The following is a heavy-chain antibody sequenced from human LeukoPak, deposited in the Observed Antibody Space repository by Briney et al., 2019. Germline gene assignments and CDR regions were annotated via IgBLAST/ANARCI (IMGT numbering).Heavy chain of an antibody. V-gene: IGHV4-38-2*01. J-gene: IGHJ3*02. Sequence: PSETLSRTCAVSGYSISSGYYWGWIRQPPGKGLEWIGSIYHSGSTYYNPSLKSRVTISVGTSKNQFSLKLSSVTAADTAVYYCARGISDYQLLYRYHDAFDIWGQGTMVTVSS. CDR1: GYSISSGYY. CDR2: IYHSGST. D-gene: IGHD2-2*02. CDR3: ARGISDYQLLYRYHDAFDI.